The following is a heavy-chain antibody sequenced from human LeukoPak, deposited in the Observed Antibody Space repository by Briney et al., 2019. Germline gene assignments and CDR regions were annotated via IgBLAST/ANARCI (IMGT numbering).Heavy chain of an antibody. V-gene: IGHV4-61*02. CDR3: ARRGEDYGDYGGAFDI. D-gene: IGHD4-17*01. CDR1: GGSISSGSYY. J-gene: IGHJ3*02. Sequence: KPSQTLSLTCTVSGGSISSGSYYWSWIRQPAGKGLEWIGRIYTSGSTNYNPSLKSRVTISVDTSKNQFSLKLRSVTAADTAVYYCARRGEDYGDYGGAFDIWGQGTMVTVSS. CDR2: IYTSGST.